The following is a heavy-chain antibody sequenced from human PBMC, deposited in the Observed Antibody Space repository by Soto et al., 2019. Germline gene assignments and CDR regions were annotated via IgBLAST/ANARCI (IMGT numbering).Heavy chain of an antibody. CDR3: AHMGWEDSYGPPFDY. Sequence: QITLKESGPTLVKPTQTLTLTCTFSGFSLSTSGEGVGWIRQPPGKALEWLALIYWDDDKRYSPSLKSRLTITKDTSKNQVVLTMTNMDPLDTATYYCAHMGWEDSYGPPFDYWGQGTLVTVSS. V-gene: IGHV2-5*02. CDR2: IYWDDDK. CDR1: GFSLSTSGEG. J-gene: IGHJ4*02. D-gene: IGHD5-18*01.